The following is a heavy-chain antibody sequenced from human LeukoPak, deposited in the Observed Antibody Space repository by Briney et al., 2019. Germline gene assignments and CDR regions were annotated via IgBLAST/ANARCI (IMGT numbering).Heavy chain of an antibody. CDR2: IIPIFGTA. D-gene: IGHD6-19*01. CDR1: GGTSSIYA. J-gene: IGHJ4*02. CDR3: ARGSSGWYLSSAYYFDY. Sequence: SVTVSCKASGGTSSIYAISWVRQAPGQGLEWMGGIIPIFGTANYAQKFQGRVTITADESTSTAYMELSSLRSEDTAVYYCARGSSGWYLSSAYYFDYWGQGTLVTVSS. V-gene: IGHV1-69*13.